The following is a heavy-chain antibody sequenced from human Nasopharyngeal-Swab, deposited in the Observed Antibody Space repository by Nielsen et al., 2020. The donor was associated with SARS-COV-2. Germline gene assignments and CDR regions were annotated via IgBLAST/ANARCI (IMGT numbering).Heavy chain of an antibody. V-gene: IGHV4-39*02. CDR2: ILVNRYT. J-gene: IGHJ4*02. CDR1: GGSITSSRHR. Sequence: SETLSLTCTVSGGSITSSRHRWGWIRQPPGKGLEWIGQILVNRYTEYHPSVRGRITVYADTSENSFSLRLSSVTAADTAVYYCARLDPFGSEDKWRQGTLVTVSS. D-gene: IGHD3-3*01. CDR3: ARLDPFGSEDK.